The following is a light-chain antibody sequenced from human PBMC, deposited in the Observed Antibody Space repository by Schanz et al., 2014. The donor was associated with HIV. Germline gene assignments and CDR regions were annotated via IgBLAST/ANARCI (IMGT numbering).Light chain of an antibody. V-gene: IGLV6-57*02. CDR2: EDN. J-gene: IGLJ3*02. Sequence: NFMLTQPHSVSESPGKTVTISCTGSSGSIASNYVQWYQQRPGSAPTTVIYEDNQRPSGVPDRFSGSIDSSSNSASLTISGLKTEDEADYYCQSYDGNNAGVFGGGTKLTVL. CDR1: SGSIASNY. CDR3: QSYDGNNAGV.